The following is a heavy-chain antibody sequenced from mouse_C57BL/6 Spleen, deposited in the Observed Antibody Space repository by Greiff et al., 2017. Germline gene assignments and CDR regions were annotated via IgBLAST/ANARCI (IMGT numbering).Heavy chain of an antibody. V-gene: IGHV5-12*01. CDR1: GFTFSDYY. Sequence: VQLKESGGGLVQPGGSLKLSCAASGFTFSDYYMYWVRQTPEKRLEWVAYISNGGGSTYYPDTVKGRFTISRDNAKNNLYLQMSRRKSEDTAMYYCARLEGDYDYAMDYWGQGTSVTVSS. CDR2: ISNGGGST. CDR3: ARLEGDYDYAMDY. D-gene: IGHD2-4*01. J-gene: IGHJ4*01.